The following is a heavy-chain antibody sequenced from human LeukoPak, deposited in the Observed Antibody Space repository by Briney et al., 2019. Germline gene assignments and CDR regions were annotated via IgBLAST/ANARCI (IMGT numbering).Heavy chain of an antibody. Sequence: ASVKVSCKASGYTFTSYGISWVRQAPGQGLEWMGWISAYNGNTNYAQKLQGRVTMTTDTSTSTAYVELRSLRSDDTAVYYCAREGYRYCSGGSCYRYYYGMDVWGQGTTVTVSS. CDR1: GYTFTSYG. V-gene: IGHV1-18*01. J-gene: IGHJ6*02. D-gene: IGHD2-15*01. CDR2: ISAYNGNT. CDR3: AREGYRYCSGGSCYRYYYGMDV.